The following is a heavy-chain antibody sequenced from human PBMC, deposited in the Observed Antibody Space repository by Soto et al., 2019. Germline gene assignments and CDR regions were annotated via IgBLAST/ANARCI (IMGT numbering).Heavy chain of an antibody. V-gene: IGHV3-33*01. CDR1: GFTFSSYG. CDR2: IRYDGRNE. CDR3: ARDDLGPDNAFDV. J-gene: IGHJ3*01. Sequence: GGSLRLSCAASGFTFSSYGMHLVRQVSGKGLEWVAVIRYDGRNENYADSVRGRLTISRDNSKNTLYLQMDSLRVEDTAVYYCARDDLGPDNAFDVWGKGTMVTVSS.